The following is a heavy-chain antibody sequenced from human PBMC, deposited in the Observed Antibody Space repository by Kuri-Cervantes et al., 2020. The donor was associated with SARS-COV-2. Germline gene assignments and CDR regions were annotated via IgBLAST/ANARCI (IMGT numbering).Heavy chain of an antibody. V-gene: IGHV3-33*08. CDR3: ARGGQKVYENYYMDV. J-gene: IGHJ6*03. CDR1: GFTFRNYG. CDR2: IWYDGSKK. D-gene: IGHD3-3*01. Sequence: GESLKISCAASGFTFRNYGMHWVRQAPGKGLEWVAVIWYDGSKKYYADSVNGRFTMSRDNSKNTLYLQMKSLRVEDTDVYYCARGGQKVYENYYMDVWGKGTTVTVSS.